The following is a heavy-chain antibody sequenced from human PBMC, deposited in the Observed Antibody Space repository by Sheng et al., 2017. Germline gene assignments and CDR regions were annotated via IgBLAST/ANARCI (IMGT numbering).Heavy chain of an antibody. CDR2: IYTSGST. CDR1: GGSISSGSYY. V-gene: IGHV4-61*02. CDR3: ARDYYYDSSGYYRRSNGYFDL. D-gene: IGHD3-22*01. Sequence: QVQLQESGPGLVKPSQTLSLTCTVSGGSISSGSYYWSWIRQPAGKGLEWIGRIYTSGSTNYNPSLKSRVTISVDTSKNQFSLKLSSVTAADTAVYYCARDYYYDSSGYYRRSNGYFDLWG. J-gene: IGHJ2*01.